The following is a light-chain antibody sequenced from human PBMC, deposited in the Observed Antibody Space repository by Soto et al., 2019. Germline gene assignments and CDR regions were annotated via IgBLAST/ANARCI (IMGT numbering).Light chain of an antibody. Sequence: IVVTQSPATLSVSPGEGATLSYRASQSVSSKLAWYQQKPGQAPRLLIYGASTRATGIPARFSGSGSGTDFTLTISSLEPEDFAVYYCQQRSNWPTFGQGTKVDIK. J-gene: IGKJ1*01. CDR1: QSVSSK. CDR3: QQRSNWPT. CDR2: GAS. V-gene: IGKV3-11*01.